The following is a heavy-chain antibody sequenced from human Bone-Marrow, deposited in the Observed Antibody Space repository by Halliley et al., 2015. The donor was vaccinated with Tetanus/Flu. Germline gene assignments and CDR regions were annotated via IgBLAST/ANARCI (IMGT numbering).Heavy chain of an antibody. D-gene: IGHD2-2*01. J-gene: IGHJ4*02. Sequence: TLSLTCTVSGGPISGYQWSWLRQTPGKGLEWIADMYYSGTSNYNPSLRNRVTMSFDTSKRQFSLRLESVTAADTAVYFCARVSTSAYYLDFWGRGTLVVVSS. CDR2: MYYSGTS. CDR1: GGPISGYQ. V-gene: IGHV4-59*01. CDR3: ARVSTSAYYLDF.